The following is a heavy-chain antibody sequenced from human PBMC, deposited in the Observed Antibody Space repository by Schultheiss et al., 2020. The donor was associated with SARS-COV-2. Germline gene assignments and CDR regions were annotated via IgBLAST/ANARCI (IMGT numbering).Heavy chain of an antibody. CDR3: ATEGGSRSFDY. Sequence: GGSLRLSCAASGFTFSSYAMNWVRQAPGKGLEWVAVISYDGSNKYYADSVKGRFTISRDNSKNTLYLQMNSLRAEDTAVYYCATEGGSRSFDYWGQGTLVTVSS. CDR1: GFTFSSYA. J-gene: IGHJ4*02. D-gene: IGHD1-26*01. V-gene: IGHV3-30*03. CDR2: ISYDGSNK.